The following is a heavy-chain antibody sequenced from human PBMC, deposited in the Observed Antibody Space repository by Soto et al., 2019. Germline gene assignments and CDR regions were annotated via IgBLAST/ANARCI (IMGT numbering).Heavy chain of an antibody. CDR1: GGSISSYY. Sequence: QVQLQESGPGLVKPSETLSLTCTVSGGSISSYYWSWIRQPPGKGLEWIGYIYYSGTTDYNPSLKSRVTIPVDTSKSQFSLKLSSVTAADTAVYYCARGGGVYYFDYWGQGTLVTVSS. CDR2: IYYSGTT. J-gene: IGHJ4*02. D-gene: IGHD2-8*02. V-gene: IGHV4-59*01. CDR3: ARGGGVYYFDY.